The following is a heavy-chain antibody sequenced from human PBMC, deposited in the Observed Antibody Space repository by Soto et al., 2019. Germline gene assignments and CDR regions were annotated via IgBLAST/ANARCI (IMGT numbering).Heavy chain of an antibody. D-gene: IGHD6-19*01. CDR1: GFTFSSYA. CDR3: ARVRSEQWLGYYYYYYMDV. CDR2: ISGSGGST. J-gene: IGHJ6*03. V-gene: IGHV3-23*01. Sequence: PGGSLRLSCAASGFTFSSYAMSWVRQAPGKGLEWVSAISGSGGSTYYADSVKGRFTISRDNSKNTLYLQMNSLRAEDTAVYYCARVRSEQWLGYYYYYYMDVWGQGTTVTVSS.